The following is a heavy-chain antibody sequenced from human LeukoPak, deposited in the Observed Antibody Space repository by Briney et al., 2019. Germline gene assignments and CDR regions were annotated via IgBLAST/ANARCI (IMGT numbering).Heavy chain of an antibody. CDR3: AGSPLSVSGYLDY. V-gene: IGHV3-23*01. Sequence: GGSLRLSCAASGFTFSSYAMTWVRQAPGKGLEWVSAISGSGGSTYYADSVKGRFTISRDNSKNTLYLQMNSLRAEDTAVYYCAGSPLSVSGYLDYWGRGTLVTVSS. J-gene: IGHJ4*02. D-gene: IGHD6-25*01. CDR2: ISGSGGST. CDR1: GFTFSSYA.